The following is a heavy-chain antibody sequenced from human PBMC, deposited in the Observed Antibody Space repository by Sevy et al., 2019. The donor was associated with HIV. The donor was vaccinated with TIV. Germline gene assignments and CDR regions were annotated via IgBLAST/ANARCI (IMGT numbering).Heavy chain of an antibody. D-gene: IGHD4-17*01. J-gene: IGHJ6*02. CDR1: DDSISGYY. V-gene: IGHV4-59*01. CDR3: ARTTPYYYYGMDV. Sequence: SETLSLTCTVSDDSISGYYWSWIRQPPGKGLEWIGYIYYSGRNNYNPSLKSRATISADMSTNHFSLKLSSVTAADTAVYYCARTTPYYYYGMDVWGQGTTVTVSS. CDR2: IYYSGRN.